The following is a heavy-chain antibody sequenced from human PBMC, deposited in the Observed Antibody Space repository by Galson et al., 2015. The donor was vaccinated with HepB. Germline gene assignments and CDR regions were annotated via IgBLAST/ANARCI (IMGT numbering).Heavy chain of an antibody. CDR3: TSGSYSLYYYYGMDV. V-gene: IGHV3-73*01. Sequence: SLRLSCAASGFTFSGSAMHWVRQASGKGLEWVGRIRSKANSYATAYAASVKGRFTISRDDSKNTAYLQMNSLKTEDTAVYYCTSGSYSLYYYYGMDVWGQGTTVTVSS. CDR1: GFTFSGSA. J-gene: IGHJ6*02. CDR2: IRSKANSYAT. D-gene: IGHD1-26*01.